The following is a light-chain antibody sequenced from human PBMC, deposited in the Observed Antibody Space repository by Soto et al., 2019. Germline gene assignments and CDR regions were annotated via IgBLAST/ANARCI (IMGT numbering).Light chain of an antibody. CDR3: QHYNSYSEA. V-gene: IGKV1-5*03. Sequence: IQMTQSTSTLSGSVGHRVTITCRASQTISSWLAWYQQKTGKAPKLLIYKASTLKSGVPSRFSGSGYGTEFNLTISSLQTDDFATYYCQHYNSYSEAFGQGTKVDIK. CDR1: QTISSW. J-gene: IGKJ1*01. CDR2: KAS.